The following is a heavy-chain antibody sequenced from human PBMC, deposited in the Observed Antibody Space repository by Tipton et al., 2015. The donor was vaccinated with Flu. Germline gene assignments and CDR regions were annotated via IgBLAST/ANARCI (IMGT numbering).Heavy chain of an antibody. Sequence: TLSLTCTVSGGSISSYYWSWIRQPAGKGLEWIGRIYTSGSTNYNPSLKSRVTMSVDTSKNQFSLKRSSVTAADTAVYYCARDSQQLVHRYYYYGMDVWGQVTTVPVSS. CDR1: GGSISSYY. V-gene: IGHV4-4*07. CDR2: IYTSGST. CDR3: ARDSQQLVHRYYYYGMDV. D-gene: IGHD6-13*01. J-gene: IGHJ6*02.